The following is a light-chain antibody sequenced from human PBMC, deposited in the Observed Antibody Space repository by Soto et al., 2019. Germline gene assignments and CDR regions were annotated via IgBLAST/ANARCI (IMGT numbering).Light chain of an antibody. J-gene: IGKJ5*01. Sequence: DIQMTQSPSSLSASVGDTVTITCRASQTITYYLNWYHQKPGKAPKLLVYAASSLQTGVPSRFSGSGSGTDFTLAISSLQPEDFGTYYCQQSYVTPYTFGQGTRMEIK. CDR1: QTITYY. CDR2: AAS. V-gene: IGKV1-39*01. CDR3: QQSYVTPYT.